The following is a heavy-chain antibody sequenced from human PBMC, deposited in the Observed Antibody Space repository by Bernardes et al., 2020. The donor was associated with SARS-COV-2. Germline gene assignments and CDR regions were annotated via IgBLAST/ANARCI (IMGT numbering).Heavy chain of an antibody. D-gene: IGHD5-12*01. CDR1: GFTFSSYS. CDR3: ARGTPGATITLWWDTNPTNFDY. CDR2: ISSSSSTI. Sequence: GSLRLSCAASGFTFSSYSMNWVRQAPGKGLEWVSYISSSSSTIYYADSVKGRFTISRDNAKNSLYLQMNSLRAEDTAVYYCARGTPGATITLWWDTNPTNFDYWGQGTLVTVSS. J-gene: IGHJ4*02. V-gene: IGHV3-48*04.